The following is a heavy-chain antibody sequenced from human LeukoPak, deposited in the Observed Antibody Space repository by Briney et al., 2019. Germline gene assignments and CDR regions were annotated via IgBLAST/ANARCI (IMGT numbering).Heavy chain of an antibody. Sequence: ASVKVSCKASGGTFSSYAISWVRQAPGQGLEWVGIINPSGGSTSYAQKFQGRVTMTRDTSTSTVYMELSSLRSEDTAVYYCARDYYDSSEEGFDYWGQGTLVTVSS. J-gene: IGHJ4*02. V-gene: IGHV1-46*01. CDR2: INPSGGST. CDR3: ARDYYDSSEEGFDY. CDR1: GGTFSSYA. D-gene: IGHD3-22*01.